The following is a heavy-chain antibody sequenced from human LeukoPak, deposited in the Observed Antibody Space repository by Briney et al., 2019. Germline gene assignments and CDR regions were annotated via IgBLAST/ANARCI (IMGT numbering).Heavy chain of an antibody. Sequence: ASVKVSCKASGYTFTRYAFSWVRQAPGQGLEWLGWISAYNRNTIYAQKFQGRVTLTTDTPTSTAHMELGNLGSDDTAVYYCARDRRWDLERGVVYFDYWGRGTLVTVSS. CDR2: ISAYNRNT. CDR1: GYTFTRYA. V-gene: IGHV1-18*01. J-gene: IGHJ4*02. CDR3: ARDRRWDLERGVVYFDY. D-gene: IGHD4-23*01.